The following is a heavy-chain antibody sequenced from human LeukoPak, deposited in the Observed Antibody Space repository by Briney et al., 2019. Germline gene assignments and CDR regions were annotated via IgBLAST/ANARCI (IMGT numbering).Heavy chain of an antibody. V-gene: IGHV3-48*03. D-gene: IGHD3-22*01. Sequence: GGSLRLSCVASGFTFSSYEMNWVRQAPGKGLGWISYISSSGSPIYYADSVKGRFTISRDNAKNSLYLQMISLRAEDTAVYYCAREIRPDYYDSIGYYFGGQGTLVTVSS. CDR2: ISSSGSPI. CDR1: GFTFSSYE. J-gene: IGHJ4*02. CDR3: AREIRPDYYDSIGYYF.